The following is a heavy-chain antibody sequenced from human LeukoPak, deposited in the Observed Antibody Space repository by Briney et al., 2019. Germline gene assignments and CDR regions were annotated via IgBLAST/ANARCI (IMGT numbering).Heavy chain of an antibody. CDR3: ARVKVGATHDAFDI. J-gene: IGHJ3*02. D-gene: IGHD1-26*01. V-gene: IGHV4-34*01. CDR1: GGSFSGYY. CDR2: INHSGST. Sequence: SETLSLTCAVYGGSFSGYYWSWIRQPPGKGLEWIGEINHSGSTNYNPSLKSRVTISVDTSKNQFSLKLSSVTAADTAVYYRARVKVGATHDAFDIWGQGTMVTVSS.